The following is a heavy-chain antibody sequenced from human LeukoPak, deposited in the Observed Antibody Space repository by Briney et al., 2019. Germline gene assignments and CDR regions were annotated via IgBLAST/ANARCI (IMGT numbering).Heavy chain of an antibody. Sequence: SGTLSLTCAVYGGSFSGYYWSWIRQPPGKGLEWIGEINHSGSTNYNPSLKSRVTISVDTSKNQFSLKLSSVTAADTAVYYCARGRFPSYYYDSSGYRTSIRVYYYYGMDAWGQGTTVTVSS. J-gene: IGHJ6*02. D-gene: IGHD3-22*01. V-gene: IGHV4-34*01. CDR2: INHSGST. CDR1: GGSFSGYY. CDR3: ARGRFPSYYYDSSGYRTSIRVYYYYGMDA.